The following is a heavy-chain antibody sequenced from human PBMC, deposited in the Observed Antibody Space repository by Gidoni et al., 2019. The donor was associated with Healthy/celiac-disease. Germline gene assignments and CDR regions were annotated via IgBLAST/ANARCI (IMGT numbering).Heavy chain of an antibody. V-gene: IGHV3-30*01. Sequence: QVQLVESGGGVVQPGRSLRLSCAASGFTSSSYAMHWVRQAPGKGLEWVAVISYDGSNKYYADSVKGRFTISRDNSKNTLYLQMNSLRAEDTAVYYCARDEPPFTIPFDYWGQGTLVTVSS. J-gene: IGHJ4*02. CDR1: GFTSSSYA. CDR2: ISYDGSNK. D-gene: IGHD3-10*01. CDR3: ARDEPPFTIPFDY.